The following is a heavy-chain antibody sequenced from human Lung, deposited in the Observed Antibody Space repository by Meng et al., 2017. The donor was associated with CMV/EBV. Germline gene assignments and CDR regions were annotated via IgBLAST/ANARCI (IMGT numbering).Heavy chain of an antibody. D-gene: IGHD2-15*01. CDR3: AKSSNSVPRWFDS. CDR2: IRYDGSNK. V-gene: IGHV3-30*02. J-gene: IGHJ5*01. Sequence: GGSLRLSCAASGFNFKSYGMHWVRQAPGKGLEWVAFIRYDGSNKNYEESVKGRFTISRDNSKNTLYLQMNSLTVEDTALYYCAKSSNSVPRWFDSWGQGALVTVSS. CDR1: GFNFKSYG.